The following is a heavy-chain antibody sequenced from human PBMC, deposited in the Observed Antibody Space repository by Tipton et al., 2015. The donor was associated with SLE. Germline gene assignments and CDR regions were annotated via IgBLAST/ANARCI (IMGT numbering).Heavy chain of an antibody. J-gene: IGHJ3*02. CDR2: IFYSGTT. D-gene: IGHD1-26*01. V-gene: IGHV4-59*08. CDR3: ARHEAYSGSSPFDI. CDR1: GGSISSYY. Sequence: LRLSCTVSGGSISSYYWSWIRQPPGKGLEWIGYIFYSGTTNYNPSLKSRVTLSIDTSKNQFSLRLSSVTAADTAVYYCARHEAYSGSSPFDIWGHGTMVTVSS.